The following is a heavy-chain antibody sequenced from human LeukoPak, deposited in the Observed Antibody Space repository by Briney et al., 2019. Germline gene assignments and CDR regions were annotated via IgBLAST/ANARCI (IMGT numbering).Heavy chain of an antibody. CDR2: ISSSSSYI. CDR3: ARDLRYYYDSSGFDY. V-gene: IGHV3-21*01. CDR1: EFTFSSYS. D-gene: IGHD3-22*01. Sequence: GGSLRLSCAASEFTFSSYSMNWVRQAPGKGLEWVSSISSSSSYIYYADSVKGRFTISRDNAKNSLYLQMNSLRAEDTAVYYCARDLRYYYDSSGFDYWGQGTLVTVSS. J-gene: IGHJ4*02.